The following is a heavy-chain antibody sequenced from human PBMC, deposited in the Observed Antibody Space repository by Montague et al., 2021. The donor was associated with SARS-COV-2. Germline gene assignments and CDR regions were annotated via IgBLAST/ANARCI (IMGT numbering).Heavy chain of an antibody. CDR1: GFTFSSYA. V-gene: IGHV3-23*01. Sequence: SLRLSCAASGFTFSSYAMTWVRQAPGKGLEWVSAVSSGGDLTYTAESVKGRFTISRDNSKNTLYLQMDSLRADDTAVYFCAKDVVVTAIGPQGAFDVWGQGTMVTVSS. J-gene: IGHJ3*01. D-gene: IGHD2-21*02. CDR2: VSSGGDLT. CDR3: AKDVVVTAIGPQGAFDV.